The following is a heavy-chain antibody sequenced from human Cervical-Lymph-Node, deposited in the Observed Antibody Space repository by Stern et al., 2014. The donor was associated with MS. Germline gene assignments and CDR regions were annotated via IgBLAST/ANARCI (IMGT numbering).Heavy chain of an antibody. CDR3: ARHCGFRPGCIDY. V-gene: IGHV5-51*01. J-gene: IGHJ4*02. Sequence: EVQLVESGAEVKKPGDSLKISCKGSGYSFTSYWLGWVRQKPGKGLEWMGIHYPGDSDTRYSPSFQGQVTISAAKAISTAYLQWSSLKASDTAMYYCARHCGFRPGCIDYWGQGTLVTVSS. CDR1: GYSFTSYW. CDR2: HYPGDSDT. D-gene: IGHD2-21*01.